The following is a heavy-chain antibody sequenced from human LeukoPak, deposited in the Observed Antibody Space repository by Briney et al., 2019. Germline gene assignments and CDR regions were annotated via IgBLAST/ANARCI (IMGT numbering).Heavy chain of an antibody. V-gene: IGHV1-69*04. Sequence: GSSVKVSCKASGGTFSSYAISWVRQAPGQGLEWMGRIIPILGIANYAQKFQGRVTITADKSTSTAYMELSSLRSEDTAVCYCASEGGTLRYFDWLSSQGAFDIWGQGTMVTVSS. CDR1: GGTFSSYA. CDR3: ASEGGTLRYFDWLSSQGAFDI. J-gene: IGHJ3*02. D-gene: IGHD3-9*01. CDR2: IIPILGIA.